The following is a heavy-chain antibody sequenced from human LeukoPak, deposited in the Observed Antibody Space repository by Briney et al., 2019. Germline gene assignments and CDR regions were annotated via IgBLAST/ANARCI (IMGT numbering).Heavy chain of an antibody. CDR2: IIPIFGTA. J-gene: IGHJ5*02. CDR3: ASTPTRSYCSSTSCPGWFDP. V-gene: IGHV1-69*13. Sequence: SVKVSCKASGGTFSSYAISWVRQAPGQGLEWMGGIIPIFGTANYAQKFQGRVTITADESTSTAYMELSSLRSEDTAVYYCASTPTRSYCSSTSCPGWFDPWGQGTLVTVSS. D-gene: IGHD2-2*01. CDR1: GGTFSSYA.